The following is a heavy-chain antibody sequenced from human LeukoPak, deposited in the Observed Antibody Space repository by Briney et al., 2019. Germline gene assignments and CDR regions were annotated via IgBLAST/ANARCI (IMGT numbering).Heavy chain of an antibody. D-gene: IGHD3-22*01. V-gene: IGHV4-34*01. Sequence: SETLSLTCAVYGGSFSGYYWSWIRQPPEKGLEWIGEINHSGSTNYNPSLKSRVTISVDTSKNQFSLKLSSVTAADTAVYYCAREARAYYYDSSGYGYYYYMDVWGKGTTVTVSS. CDR1: GGSFSGYY. J-gene: IGHJ6*03. CDR2: INHSGST. CDR3: AREARAYYYDSSGYGYYYYMDV.